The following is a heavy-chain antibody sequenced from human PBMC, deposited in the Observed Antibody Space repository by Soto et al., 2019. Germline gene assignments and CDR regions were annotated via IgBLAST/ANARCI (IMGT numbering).Heavy chain of an antibody. J-gene: IGHJ4*01. V-gene: IGHV4-31*03. CDR3: ARVSVTFFDY. Sequence: QVQLQESGPGLVKPSQTLSLTCTVSRGSISSGGYYRSWIRQHPGKGLEWIGYIYYSGITYSNPSLKSRVTISVDTSKNQFSLKLSSVTAADTAVYYCARVSVTFFDYWGHGTLVTVFS. CDR1: RGSISSGGYY. CDR2: IYYSGIT.